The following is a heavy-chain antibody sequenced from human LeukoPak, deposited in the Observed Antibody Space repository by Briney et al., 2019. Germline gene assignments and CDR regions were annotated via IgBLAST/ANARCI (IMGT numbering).Heavy chain of an antibody. V-gene: IGHV3-15*01. CDR3: AVPDTAMVFIPGY. Sequence: GGSLRLSCAASGFTFSNAWMSWVRQAPGKGLEWVGRIKSKTDGGTTDYAAPVKGRFTISRDNSKNTLYLQMNSLRAEDTAVYYCAVPDTAMVFIPGYWGQGTLVTVSS. D-gene: IGHD5-18*01. CDR1: GFTFSNAW. J-gene: IGHJ4*02. CDR2: IKSKTDGGTT.